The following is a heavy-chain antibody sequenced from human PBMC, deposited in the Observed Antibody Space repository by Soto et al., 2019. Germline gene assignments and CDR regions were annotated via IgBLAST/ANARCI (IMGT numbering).Heavy chain of an antibody. Sequence: VQLVESGGGLVQPGGSLRLSCAASGFAVSSNYMSWVRQAPGKGLEWVSVIYSGGTTNYADSMKGRFTISRDNSKNTLYLQMNSLTAEDTAVYYCATWGITMLGFDYWGQGTLVTVSS. CDR3: ATWGITMLGFDY. V-gene: IGHV3-66*01. CDR2: IYSGGTT. CDR1: GFAVSSNY. J-gene: IGHJ4*02. D-gene: IGHD3-22*01.